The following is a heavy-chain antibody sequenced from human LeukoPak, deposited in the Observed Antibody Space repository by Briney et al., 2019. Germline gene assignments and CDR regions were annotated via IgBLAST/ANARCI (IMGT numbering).Heavy chain of an antibody. CDR2: IYYSGST. CDR1: GGSISSSSYY. J-gene: IGHJ4*02. CDR3: AGLNFWSGYYWDY. D-gene: IGHD3-3*01. Sequence: SETLSLTRTVSGGSISSSSYYWGWIRQPPGKGLEWIGSIYYSGSTYYNPSLKSRVIISVDTSKNQFSLMLSSVTAADTAVYYCAGLNFWSGYYWDYWGQGTLVTVSS. V-gene: IGHV4-39*01.